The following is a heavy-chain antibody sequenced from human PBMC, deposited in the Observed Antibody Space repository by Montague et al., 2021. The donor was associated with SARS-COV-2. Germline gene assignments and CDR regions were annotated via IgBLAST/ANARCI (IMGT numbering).Heavy chain of an antibody. Sequence: SETLSLTCAVSSGSFSDFYWTWIRKSPGKGMERNGEINHTGSATYNPSLKGRVTLSRDTSTTQFYLKLQSVTLAATGVYYCARGQVTISGVLIFIPAAGHLDVWGQGTSVTVSS. CDR2: INHTGSA. J-gene: IGHJ3*01. V-gene: IGHV4-34*01. CDR1: SGSFSDFY. D-gene: IGHD3-3*01. CDR3: ARGQVTISGVLIFIPAAGHLDV.